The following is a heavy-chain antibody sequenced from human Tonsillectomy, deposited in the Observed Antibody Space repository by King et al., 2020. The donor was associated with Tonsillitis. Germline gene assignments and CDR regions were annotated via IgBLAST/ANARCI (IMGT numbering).Heavy chain of an antibody. D-gene: IGHD5-24*01. CDR1: GGSFSGSY. CDR2: INHSGST. CDR3: AENSRDAYNYT. J-gene: IGHJ5*02. V-gene: IGHV4-34*01. Sequence: VQLQQWGAGLLKPSETLSLTCAVYGGSFSGSYWSWIRQPPGKGLEWIGEINHSGSTNYNPSLKSRVTVSVDTSKNQFSLKLSSVTAADTAVYYCAENSRDAYNYTWGQGTLVTVSS.